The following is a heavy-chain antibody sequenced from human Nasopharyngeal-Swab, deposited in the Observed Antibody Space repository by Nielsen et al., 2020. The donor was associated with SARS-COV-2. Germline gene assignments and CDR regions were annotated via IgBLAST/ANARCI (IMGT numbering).Heavy chain of an antibody. V-gene: IGHV3-7*03. CDR2: IKQDGSEK. J-gene: IGHJ4*02. CDR1: GFTFSSYW. D-gene: IGHD6-19*01. Sequence: GGSLRLSCAASGFTFSSYWMSWVRQAPGKGLEWVANIKQDGSEKYYVDSVKGRFTISRDNAKNSLYLQMNSLRAEDTAVYYCARGGSSGWYGGFDYWGQGTLVTVSS. CDR3: ARGGSSGWYGGFDY.